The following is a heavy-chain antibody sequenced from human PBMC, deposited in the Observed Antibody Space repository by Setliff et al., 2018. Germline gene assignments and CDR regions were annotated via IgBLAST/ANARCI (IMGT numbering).Heavy chain of an antibody. Sequence: SETLSLTCAVYGGSFSGYYWSWIRQPPGKGLEWIGEINHSGSTNYNPSLKSRATISIDTSKNQFSLKLSSVTAADTAVYYCASLGMTTMMDWYFDLWGRGTLVTVSS. CDR2: INHSGST. J-gene: IGHJ2*01. CDR3: ASLGMTTMMDWYFDL. V-gene: IGHV4-34*01. CDR1: GGSFSGYY. D-gene: IGHD4-4*01.